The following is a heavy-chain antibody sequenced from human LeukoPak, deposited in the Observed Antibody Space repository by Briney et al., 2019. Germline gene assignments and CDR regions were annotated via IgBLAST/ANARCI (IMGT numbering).Heavy chain of an antibody. Sequence: SETLSFTCAVSGGSISTYYWSWIRQSPGKGLEWIGSVYYSGSTNYNPSLKSRVSISVDTSKNQFSLELSSVTAADTAVYYCAVNSTRHAFDIWGQGTMVTVSS. V-gene: IGHV4-59*08. CDR1: GGSISTYY. CDR3: AVNSTRHAFDI. J-gene: IGHJ3*02. CDR2: VYYSGST. D-gene: IGHD5-24*01.